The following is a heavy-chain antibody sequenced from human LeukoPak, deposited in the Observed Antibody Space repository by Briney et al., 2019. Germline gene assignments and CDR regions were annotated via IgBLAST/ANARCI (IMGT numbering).Heavy chain of an antibody. CDR1: GFTFSSYA. V-gene: IGHV3-23*01. J-gene: IGHJ4*02. CDR2: ISGSGGST. D-gene: IGHD3-3*01. Sequence: GGSLRLSCAASGFTFSSYAMSWVRQAPGKGLEWVSAISGSGGSTYYADSVKGRFTISRDNSKNTLYLQMNSLRAEDTAVYYRAKDPIFGVVNDYWGQGTLVTVSS. CDR3: AKDPIFGVVNDY.